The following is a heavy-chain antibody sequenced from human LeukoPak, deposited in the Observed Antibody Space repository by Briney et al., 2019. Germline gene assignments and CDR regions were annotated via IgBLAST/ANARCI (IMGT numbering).Heavy chain of an antibody. Sequence: GGSLRLSCAASTVTFSDYAMNWVRQAPGKGLEWVSGISGSGDNTYYADSVKGRVTISRDNSKNTLYLQMNSLRAEDTALYYCAKGTGINHYHWIDPWGQGTQVTVSS. D-gene: IGHD3/OR15-3a*01. J-gene: IGHJ5*02. V-gene: IGHV3-23*01. CDR2: ISGSGDNT. CDR3: AKGTGINHYHWIDP. CDR1: TVTFSDYA.